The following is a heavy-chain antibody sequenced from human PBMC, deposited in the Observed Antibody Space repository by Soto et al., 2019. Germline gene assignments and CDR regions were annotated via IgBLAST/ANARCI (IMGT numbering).Heavy chain of an antibody. J-gene: IGHJ4*02. CDR1: GGTFSSYA. Sequence: SVKVSCKASGGTFSSYAISWVRQAPGQGLEWMGGIIPIFGTANYAQKFQGRVTITADESTSTAYMELSSLRSEDTAVYYCARGWRSGSYLFDYWGQGTLVTVSS. CDR3: ARGWRSGSYLFDY. V-gene: IGHV1-69*13. CDR2: IIPIFGTA. D-gene: IGHD3-10*01.